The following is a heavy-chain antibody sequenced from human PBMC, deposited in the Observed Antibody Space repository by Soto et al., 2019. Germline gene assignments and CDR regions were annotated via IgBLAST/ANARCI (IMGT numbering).Heavy chain of an antibody. V-gene: IGHV3-7*01. CDR1: GFTFSNYW. CDR3: ATYAHHTFDS. D-gene: IGHD3-16*01. CDR2: IKQDGSEK. J-gene: IGHJ5*01. Sequence: EVQLVESGGGLVQPGGSLRLSCAASGFTFSNYWMSWVRQAPGKGPEWVANIKQDGSEKNYVDSVEGRFTISRDIAKNSLYLQMNSLRAEDTAVYYCATYAHHTFDSWGQGTLVTVSS.